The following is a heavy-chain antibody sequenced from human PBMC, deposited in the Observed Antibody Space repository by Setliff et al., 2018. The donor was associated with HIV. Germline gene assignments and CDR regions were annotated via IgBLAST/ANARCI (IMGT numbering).Heavy chain of an antibody. CDR1: GYSFTSHW. J-gene: IGHJ4*02. D-gene: IGHD4-17*01. CDR3: ARYGSNSAFDF. CDR2: IYPPDSDT. Sequence: GESLKISCKASGYSFTSHWIGWVRQMPGKGLEWMGIIYPPDSDTTYSPSFRGQVTISADKSINTAYLHWSRLKASDTAMYYCARYGSNSAFDFWGQGTLVTVSS. V-gene: IGHV5-51*06.